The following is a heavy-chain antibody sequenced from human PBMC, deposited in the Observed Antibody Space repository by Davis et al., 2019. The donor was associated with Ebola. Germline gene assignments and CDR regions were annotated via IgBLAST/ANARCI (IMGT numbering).Heavy chain of an antibody. Sequence: ASVKVSCKASSYTFTNYGITWVRQAPGQGLEWMGRINPNSGATKSALGFQGRVTMTRDTSISTVYMELSSLRYDDTADYYCARGHNYAHEYWGQGTLVTVSS. D-gene: IGHD4-11*01. V-gene: IGHV1-2*06. CDR2: INPNSGAT. CDR1: SYTFTNYG. J-gene: IGHJ4*02. CDR3: ARGHNYAHEY.